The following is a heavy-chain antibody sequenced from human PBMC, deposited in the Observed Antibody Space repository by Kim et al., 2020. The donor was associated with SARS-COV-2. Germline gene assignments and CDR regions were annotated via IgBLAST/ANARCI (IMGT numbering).Heavy chain of an antibody. J-gene: IGHJ6*02. Sequence: GGSLRLSCAASGFIFSGYSMNWVRQAPGKGLEWISYISYGSSTIYYADSVKGRFTISRDNAKKSLYLQMNSLRDEDTAAYYCARATSSSYFHGMDVWGQGTTVTVSS. CDR2: ISYGSSTI. CDR3: ARATSSSYFHGMDV. V-gene: IGHV3-48*02. D-gene: IGHD2-2*01. CDR1: GFIFSGYS.